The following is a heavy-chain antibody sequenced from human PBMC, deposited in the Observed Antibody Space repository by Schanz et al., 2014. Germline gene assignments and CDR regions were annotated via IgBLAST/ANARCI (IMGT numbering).Heavy chain of an antibody. D-gene: IGHD5-12*01. J-gene: IGHJ3*02. CDR1: GFTFRSYS. Sequence: EVQLVESGGSLVQPGGSLRLSCAASGFTFRSYSMNWVRQAPGKGLEWISYISSSSSTIYYADSVKGRFTISRDNAKNSLYLQMNSLRAEDTAVYYCAGAVATIRADSFDIWGQGTMVAVSS. V-gene: IGHV3-48*01. CDR2: ISSSSSTI. CDR3: AGAVATIRADSFDI.